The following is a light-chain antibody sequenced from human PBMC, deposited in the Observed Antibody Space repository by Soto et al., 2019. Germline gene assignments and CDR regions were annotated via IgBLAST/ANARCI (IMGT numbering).Light chain of an antibody. CDR3: QSYDSSLSGWEV. CDR2: GNS. CDR1: SSNIGAGYD. V-gene: IGLV1-40*01. Sequence: QSVLTQPPSVSGAPGQRVTISCTGSSSNIGAGYDVHWYQRLPGTAPKLLIYGNSNRPSGVPHRFSGSKSGTSAPLAITGLQAEDEADYYCQSYDSSLSGWEVFGGGTQLTVL. J-gene: IGLJ7*01.